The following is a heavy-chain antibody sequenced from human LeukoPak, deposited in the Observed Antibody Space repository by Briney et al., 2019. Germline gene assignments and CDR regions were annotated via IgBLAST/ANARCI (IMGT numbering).Heavy chain of an antibody. CDR2: IGYDGSNK. CDR3: AKSAADRFDP. CDR1: GFTFSSYS. Sequence: GGSLRLSCAASGFTFSSYSMNWVRQAPGKGLEWVAFIGYDGSNKQYADSVKGRFSISRDNSKNTVYLQMNSLRAEDTAVYYCAKSAADRFDPWGQGTLVTVSS. V-gene: IGHV3-30*02. J-gene: IGHJ5*02. D-gene: IGHD2-15*01.